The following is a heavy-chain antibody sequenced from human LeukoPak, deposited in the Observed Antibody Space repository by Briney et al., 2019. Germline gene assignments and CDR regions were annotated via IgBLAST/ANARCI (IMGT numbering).Heavy chain of an antibody. CDR2: IIPIFGTA. Sequence: GSSVKVSCKASGGTFSSYAISWVRQAPGQGLEWMGGIIPIFGTANYAQKFQGRVTITADESTSTVYMELRSLRSDDTAMYYCARGLPIPSRSWYPFDPWGQGTLVTVSS. D-gene: IGHD6-13*01. CDR3: ARGLPIPSRSWYPFDP. CDR1: GGTFSSYA. V-gene: IGHV1-69*01. J-gene: IGHJ5*02.